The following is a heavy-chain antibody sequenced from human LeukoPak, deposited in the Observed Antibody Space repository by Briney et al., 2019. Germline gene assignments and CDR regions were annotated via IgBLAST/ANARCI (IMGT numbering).Heavy chain of an antibody. J-gene: IGHJ4*02. D-gene: IGHD3-16*01. CDR1: GGTFSSYA. Sequence: SVKVSCKASGGTFSSYAISWVRQAPGQGLEWMGGIIPIFGTANYAQKFQGRVTITADESTSTAYMELSSLRSEDTAVYYCARDLWGATYYFDYWGQGTLVTVSS. V-gene: IGHV1-69*13. CDR3: ARDLWGATYYFDY. CDR2: IIPIFGTA.